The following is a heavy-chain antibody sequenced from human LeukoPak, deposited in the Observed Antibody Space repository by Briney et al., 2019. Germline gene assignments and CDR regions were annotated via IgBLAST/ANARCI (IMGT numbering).Heavy chain of an antibody. V-gene: IGHV4-59*01. J-gene: IGHJ4*02. Sequence: KASETLSLTCTVSGGSISSYYWSWIRQPPGKGLEWIGYIYYSGSTNCNPSLKSRVPISVDTSKNQFSLKLSSVTAADTAVYYCAAYYYDSSGYFRRFDYWGQGTLVTVSS. D-gene: IGHD3-22*01. CDR3: AAYYYDSSGYFRRFDY. CDR2: IYYSGST. CDR1: GGSISSYY.